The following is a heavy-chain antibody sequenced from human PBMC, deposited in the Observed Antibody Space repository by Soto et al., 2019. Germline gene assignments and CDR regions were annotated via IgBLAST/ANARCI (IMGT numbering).Heavy chain of an antibody. CDR1: GYTFTSYG. CDR3: ARDTDGKYYGFGSGYYIDGYGGVYMDV. D-gene: IGHD3-3*01. V-gene: IGHV1-18*01. J-gene: IGHJ6*03. CDR2: ISAYNGNT. Sequence: QVQLVQSGAEVKKPGASVKVSCKASGYTFTSYGISWVRQAPGQGLEWMGWISAYNGNTNYAQKLQGRVTMTTDTSTSTAYMELTSLRSEDTAVYYCARDTDGKYYGFGSGYYIDGYGGVYMDVWGKGTTVTACS.